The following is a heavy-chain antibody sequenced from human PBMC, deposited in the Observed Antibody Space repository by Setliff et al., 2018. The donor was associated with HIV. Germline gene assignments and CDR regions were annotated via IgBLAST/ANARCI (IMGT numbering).Heavy chain of an antibody. CDR3: ARDRGGYQGYYYMDV. Sequence: ASVKVSCKASGYTFTSYYMHWVRQAPGQGLEWMGRINPNSGGTHYAQKFQGRVTMTRNTSISTAYMELSSLKSEDTAVYYCARDRGGYQGYYYMDVWGKGTTVTVSS. D-gene: IGHD5-12*01. J-gene: IGHJ6*03. CDR1: GYTFTSYY. V-gene: IGHV1-2*06. CDR2: INPNSGGT.